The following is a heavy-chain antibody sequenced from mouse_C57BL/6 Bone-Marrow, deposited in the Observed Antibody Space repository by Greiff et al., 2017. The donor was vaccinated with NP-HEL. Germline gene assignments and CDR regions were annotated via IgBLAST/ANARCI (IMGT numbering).Heavy chain of an antibody. CDR3: ARRRFYYYGSPRYFDV. J-gene: IGHJ1*03. Sequence: VQLQQSGPELVKPGASVKISCKASGYSFTGYYMNWVKQSPEKSLEWIGEINPSTGGTTYNQKFKAKATLTVDKSSSPAYMQLKSLTSEDSAVYYCARRRFYYYGSPRYFDVWGTGTTVTVSS. CDR1: GYSFTGYY. CDR2: INPSTGGT. D-gene: IGHD1-1*01. V-gene: IGHV1-42*01.